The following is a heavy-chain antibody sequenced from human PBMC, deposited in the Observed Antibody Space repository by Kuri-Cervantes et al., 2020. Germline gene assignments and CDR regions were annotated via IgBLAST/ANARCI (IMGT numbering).Heavy chain of an antibody. J-gene: IGHJ3*02. V-gene: IGHV4-4*07. Sequence: SETLSLTCTISGGSIRSFYCSWIRQPAGRGLECIGRIYTSESATYNPSLKCRVTLSVDTSKSQVSLKLSSVTAADTAVYYCARTSSDAFDIWGQGTMVTVSS. CDR3: ARTSSDAFDI. CDR2: IYTSESA. CDR1: GGSIRSFY.